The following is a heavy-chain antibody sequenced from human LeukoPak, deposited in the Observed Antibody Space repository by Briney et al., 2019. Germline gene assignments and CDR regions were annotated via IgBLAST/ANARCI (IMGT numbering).Heavy chain of an antibody. CDR1: GGSFSGYY. Sequence: SETLSLTCAVYGGSFSGYYWSWIRQPPGKGLEWIGEINHSGSTNYNPSLKSRVTISVDTSKNQFSLKLSSVTAADTAVYYCAITSGEMATITSYWGQGTLVTVSS. CDR3: AITSGEMATITSY. V-gene: IGHV4-34*01. CDR2: INHSGST. J-gene: IGHJ4*02. D-gene: IGHD5-24*01.